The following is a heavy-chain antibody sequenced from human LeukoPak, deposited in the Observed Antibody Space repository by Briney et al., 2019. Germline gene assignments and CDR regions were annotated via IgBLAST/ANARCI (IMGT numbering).Heavy chain of an antibody. CDR3: ARGAPWSPTGYSSSWCLGY. D-gene: IGHD6-13*01. CDR1: GYTFNTHG. CDR2: IIPIFGTA. V-gene: IGHV1-69*05. Sequence: GASVKVSCKASGYTFNTHGISWVRQAPGQGLEWMGGIIPIFGTANYAQKFQGRVTITTDESTSTAYMELSSLRSEDTAVYYCARGAPWSPTGYSSSWCLGYWGQGTLVTVSS. J-gene: IGHJ4*02.